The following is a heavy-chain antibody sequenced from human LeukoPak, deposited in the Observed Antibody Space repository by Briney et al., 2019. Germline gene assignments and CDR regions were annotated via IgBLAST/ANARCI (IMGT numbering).Heavy chain of an antibody. J-gene: IGHJ4*02. CDR3: ARGRYVLRYFDWSTPDYFDY. Sequence: SETLSLTCAVYGGSFSGYYWSWIRQPPGKGLEWIGEINHSGSTNYNPSLKSRVTISVDTSKNQFSLKLSSVTAVDTAVYYCARGRYVLRYFDWSTPDYFDYWGQGTLVTVSS. D-gene: IGHD3-9*01. V-gene: IGHV4-34*01. CDR2: INHSGST. CDR1: GGSFSGYY.